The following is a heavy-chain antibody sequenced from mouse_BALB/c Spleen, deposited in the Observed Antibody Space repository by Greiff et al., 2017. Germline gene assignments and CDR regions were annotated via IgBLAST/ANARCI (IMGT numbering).Heavy chain of an antibody. V-gene: IGHV5-6-5*01. CDR2: ISSGGST. CDR3: AKEGVYYRYYFDY. J-gene: IGHJ2*01. D-gene: IGHD2-14*01. CDR1: GFTFSSYA. Sequence: EVQLVESGGGLVKPGGSLKLSCAASGFTFSSYAMSWVRQTPEKRLEWVASISSGGSTYYPDSVKGRFTISRDNARNILYLQMSSLRSEDTAMYYCAKEGVYYRYYFDYWGQGTTLTVSS.